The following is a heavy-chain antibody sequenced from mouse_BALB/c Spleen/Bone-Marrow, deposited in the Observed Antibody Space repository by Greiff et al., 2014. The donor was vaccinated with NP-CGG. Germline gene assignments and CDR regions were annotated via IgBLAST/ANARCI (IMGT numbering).Heavy chain of an antibody. V-gene: IGHV14-3*02. D-gene: IGHD2-14*01. CDR1: GFNIKDTY. CDR3: AQGYDWAMDY. Sequence: EVQLQQSGAELVKPGASVKLSCTASGFNIKDTYIHWVKQRPEQGLEWIGRIDPANGNTKYDPKFQGKATITTDTPSNTAYLQLSSLTSEDTAVYYCAQGYDWAMDYWGQGTSVTVSS. J-gene: IGHJ4*01. CDR2: IDPANGNT.